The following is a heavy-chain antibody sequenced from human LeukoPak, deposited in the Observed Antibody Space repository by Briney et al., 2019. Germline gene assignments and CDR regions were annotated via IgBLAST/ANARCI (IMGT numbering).Heavy chain of an antibody. CDR3: ARHYYDSSGYYYNDY. Sequence: GGSLRLSCAASGFTFSSYGMHWVRQAPGKGLEWVAVIWYDGSNKYYADSVKGRFTISRDNSKNTLYLQMNSLRAEDTAVYYCARHYYDSSGYYYNDYWGQGTLDTVSS. V-gene: IGHV3-33*01. J-gene: IGHJ4*02. CDR2: IWYDGSNK. D-gene: IGHD3-22*01. CDR1: GFTFSSYG.